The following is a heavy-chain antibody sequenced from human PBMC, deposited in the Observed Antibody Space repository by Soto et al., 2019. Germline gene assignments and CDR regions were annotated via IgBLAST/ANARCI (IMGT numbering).Heavy chain of an antibody. Sequence: QVQLVQSGAEVKKPGASVKVSCKASGYTFANYDIHWVRQATGQGLEWLGWMNTDSGNTGYAQRLQGRVTMIRETFTSTAYLEVTSLGSEDTAVYFCARWYGGEAYGLDVWGQGTTVTVSS. CDR1: GYTFANYD. V-gene: IGHV1-8*01. J-gene: IGHJ6*02. CDR3: ARWYGGEAYGLDV. CDR2: MNTDSGNT. D-gene: IGHD4-17*01.